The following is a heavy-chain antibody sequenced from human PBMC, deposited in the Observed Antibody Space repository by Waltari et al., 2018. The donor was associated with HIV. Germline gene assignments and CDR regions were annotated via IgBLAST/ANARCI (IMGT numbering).Heavy chain of an antibody. CDR1: RMTFSLYD. V-gene: IGHV3-33*01. CDR2: IWHDGSNQ. CDR3: ARSTYQQLRNGFDI. J-gene: IGHJ3*02. Sequence: QVQLVEAGGGVVQAGRSLLLSCAGPRMTFSLYDMHWVRQAPGKGLDWVAVIWHDGSNQYYVDSVKGRFTISRDNSRNTLYLQMNSLRVEDTAVYYCARSTYQQLRNGFDIWGQGTMVAVSS. D-gene: IGHD2-2*01.